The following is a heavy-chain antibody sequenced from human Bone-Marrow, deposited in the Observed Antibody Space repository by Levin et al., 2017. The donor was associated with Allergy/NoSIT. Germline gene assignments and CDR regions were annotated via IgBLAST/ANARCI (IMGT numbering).Heavy chain of an antibody. J-gene: IGHJ4*02. CDR2: IYNSTYT. CDR3: ARGLVDI. CDR1: GFTFSDYY. Sequence: SGGSLRLSCAASGFTFSDYYISWLRQAPGKGLEWLSYIYNSTYTNYVDSVMGRFTISRDNAKNSVFLQMNSLTAEDTAVYYCARGLVDIWGQGTLVTVSS. V-gene: IGHV3-11*06.